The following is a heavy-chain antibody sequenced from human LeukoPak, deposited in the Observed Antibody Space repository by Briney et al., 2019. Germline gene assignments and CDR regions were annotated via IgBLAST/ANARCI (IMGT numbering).Heavy chain of an antibody. J-gene: IGHJ6*02. Sequence: SETLSLTCAVYGGSFSGYYWSWIRQPPGKGLEWVGEINHSGSTNYNPSLKSRVTISVDTSKNQFSLKLSSVTAADTAVYYCARGRGGLKPDYYYYGMDVWGQGTMVTVSS. CDR1: GGSFSGYY. V-gene: IGHV4-34*01. D-gene: IGHD1-14*01. CDR2: INHSGST. CDR3: ARGRGGLKPDYYYYGMDV.